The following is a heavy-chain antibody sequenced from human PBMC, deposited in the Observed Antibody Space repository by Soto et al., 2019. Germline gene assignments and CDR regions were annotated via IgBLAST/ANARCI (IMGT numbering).Heavy chain of an antibody. J-gene: IGHJ6*02. D-gene: IGHD2-2*01. Sequence: SQTLSLTCAISGDSVSSNSAAWNWIRQSPSRGLEWLGRTYYRSKWYNDYAVSVKSRITINPDTSKNQFSLQLNSVTPEDTAVYYCARDGGWCSSTSCYSGPYGMDVWGQGTTVTVSS. CDR1: GDSVSSNSAA. CDR2: TYYRSKWYN. CDR3: ARDGGWCSSTSCYSGPYGMDV. V-gene: IGHV6-1*01.